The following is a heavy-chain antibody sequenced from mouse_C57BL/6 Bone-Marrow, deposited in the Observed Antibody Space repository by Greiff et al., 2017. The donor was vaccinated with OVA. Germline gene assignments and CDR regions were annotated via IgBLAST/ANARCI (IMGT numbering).Heavy chain of an antibody. J-gene: IGHJ3*01. Sequence: QVQLQQSGAELVKPGASVKMSCKASGYTFTTYPIEWVKQNHGKSLEWIGNINPYNDDTKYNEKFKGKATLTVEKSSSTVYLELSRLTSDDSAVYDCSRPGGYDGDWVAYWGQGTLVTVSA. CDR1: GYTFTTYP. V-gene: IGHV1-47*01. D-gene: IGHD2-14*01. CDR2: INPYNDDT. CDR3: SRPGGYDGDWVAY.